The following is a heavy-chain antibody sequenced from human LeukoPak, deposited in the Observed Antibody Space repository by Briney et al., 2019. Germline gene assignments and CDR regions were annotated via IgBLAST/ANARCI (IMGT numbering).Heavy chain of an antibody. CDR3: ARVVWLQWGWSPYYMDV. J-gene: IGHJ6*03. V-gene: IGHV4-61*02. CDR2: IYTSGNT. D-gene: IGHD5-24*01. CDR1: GGSISSGSYY. Sequence: PSETLSLTCTVSGGSISSGSYYWSWIRQPAGKGLEWIGRIYTSGNTNYNPSLKSRVTISVDTSKNQFSLKLSSVTAADTAVYYCARVVWLQWGWSPYYMDVWGKGTTVTVSS.